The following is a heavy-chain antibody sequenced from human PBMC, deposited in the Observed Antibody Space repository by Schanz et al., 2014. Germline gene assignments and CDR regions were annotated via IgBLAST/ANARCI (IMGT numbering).Heavy chain of an antibody. D-gene: IGHD1-1*01. CDR3: ARGTDWNLHY. CDR2: IGYLGDT. J-gene: IGHJ4*02. V-gene: IGHV3-13*01. CDR1: GFTLSNSD. Sequence: VQLLQFGGGLVQPGGSLRLSCAASGFTLSNSDMHWVRQGTGKGLEWVSTIGYLGDTYYPDSVKGRFTVSRDSGQNSLYRQMNSLRAGDAAVYYCARGTDWNLHYWGQGTLVTVSS.